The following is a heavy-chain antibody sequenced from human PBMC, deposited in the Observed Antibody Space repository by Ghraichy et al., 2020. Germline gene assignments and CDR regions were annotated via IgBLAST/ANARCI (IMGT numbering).Heavy chain of an antibody. Sequence: GGSLRLSCTASGFTFGDYVMSWFRQAPGKGLEWVGFIRTKAYRETTEYAASVKGRFSISRDDSKSIAYLQMDSLKTEDTAVYYCARGYYDLYWGQGTLVTVSS. CDR1: GFTFGDYV. J-gene: IGHJ4*02. CDR2: IRTKAYRETT. D-gene: IGHD3-3*01. V-gene: IGHV3-49*03. CDR3: ARGYYDLY.